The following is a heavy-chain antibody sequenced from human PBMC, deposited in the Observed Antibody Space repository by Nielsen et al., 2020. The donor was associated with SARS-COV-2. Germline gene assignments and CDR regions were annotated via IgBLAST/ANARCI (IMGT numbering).Heavy chain of an antibody. J-gene: IGHJ4*02. CDR3: ARAENYYGSGSYPDN. D-gene: IGHD3-10*01. CDR1: GFTFSSYG. V-gene: IGHV3-33*01. Sequence: GESLKISCAASGFTFSSYGMHWVRQAPGKGLEWVAVIWYDGSNKYYADSVKGRFTISRDNSKNTLYLQMNSLRAEDTAVYYCARAENYYGSGSYPDNWGQGTLVTVSS. CDR2: IWYDGSNK.